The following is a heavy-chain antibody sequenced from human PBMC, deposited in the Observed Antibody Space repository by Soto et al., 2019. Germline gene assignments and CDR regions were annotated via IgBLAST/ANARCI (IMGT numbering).Heavy chain of an antibody. CDR2: ISSSSSTI. J-gene: IGHJ4*02. CDR3: ARDQAGGVNYYDSSGYYYPFDY. D-gene: IGHD3-22*01. CDR1: GFTFSSYS. V-gene: IGHV3-48*02. Sequence: EVQLVESGGGLVQPGGSLRLSCAASGFTFSSYSMNWVRQAPGKGLEWVSYISSSSSTIYYADSVKGRFTISRDNAKNSLDLQMNSLRDEDTAVYYCARDQAGGVNYYDSSGYYYPFDYWGQGTLVTVSS.